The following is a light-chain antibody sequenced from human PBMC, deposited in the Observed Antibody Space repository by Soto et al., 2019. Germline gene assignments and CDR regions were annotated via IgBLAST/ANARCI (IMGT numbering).Light chain of an antibody. CDR1: QSISSY. V-gene: IGKV1-39*01. CDR3: QQSYSTPVT. Sequence: DIQVTQSTTSLSASVGDRVTITCRASQSISSYLNWYQQKPGKAPKFLIFAASRLQSGVPSRFSGSGSGTDFTLTISSLQPEDFATYFCQQSYSTPVTFCQVTRPAIK. J-gene: IGKJ5*01. CDR2: AAS.